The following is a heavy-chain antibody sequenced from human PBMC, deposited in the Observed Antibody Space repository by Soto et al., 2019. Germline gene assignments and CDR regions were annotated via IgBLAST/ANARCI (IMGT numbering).Heavy chain of an antibody. CDR1: GFTFSSYA. D-gene: IGHD1-1*01. Sequence: GGSLRLSCAASGFTFSSYAMSWVRQAPGKGLEWVSTISASGSTTYYADSVKGRFTISRDNAKNTLFLELNSLRAEDTAVYSCAKGRGTVPSSNFDSWGQGTLVTVSS. V-gene: IGHV3-23*01. CDR2: ISASGSTT. J-gene: IGHJ4*02. CDR3: AKGRGTVPSSNFDS.